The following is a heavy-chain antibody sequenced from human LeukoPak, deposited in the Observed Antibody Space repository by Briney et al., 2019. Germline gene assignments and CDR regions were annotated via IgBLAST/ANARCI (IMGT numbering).Heavy chain of an antibody. CDR3: ARGPVRLARPYDY. Sequence: PSETLSLTCTVQRGSLSGAYWTWIRQPPGKGLEWIGEINHTGSTNYNPSFKSRVTMSADTPKNQLSLNLTSVTAADTVVYYCARGPVRLARPYDYWGQGTLVTVSS. D-gene: IGHD3-9*01. V-gene: IGHV4-34*01. J-gene: IGHJ4*02. CDR1: RGSLSGAY. CDR2: INHTGST.